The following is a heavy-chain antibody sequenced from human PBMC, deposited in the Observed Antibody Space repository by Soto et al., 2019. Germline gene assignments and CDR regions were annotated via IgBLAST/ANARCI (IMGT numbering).Heavy chain of an antibody. V-gene: IGHV4-31*01. CDR2: IYYSGST. CDR3: ARDADYGGSRGGMDV. Sequence: QVRLEESGPGLVKPSETLSLICSVSGGSVNNANYFWNWIRHHPENGLEWIGYIYYSGSTLYNPSFKTQATLSIDTSKNQFSLRLNSVTVADTAVYFCARDADYGGSRGGMDVWGRGTTVTVSS. CDR1: GGSVNNANYF. J-gene: IGHJ6*02. D-gene: IGHD4-17*01.